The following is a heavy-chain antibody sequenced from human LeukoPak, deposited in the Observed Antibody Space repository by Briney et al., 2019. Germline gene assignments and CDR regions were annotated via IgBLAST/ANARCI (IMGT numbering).Heavy chain of an antibody. J-gene: IGHJ4*02. Sequence: GSLRLYCAASGFTFSSYGMSWVRQAPGKGLEWVSSISDDGRSTYYADSVKGRFTISKDNSKNTMYLQMNNLRAEDTAIYYCAKRVPYTSSSVYFDYWGQGTLVTVSS. CDR3: AKRVPYTSSSVYFDY. D-gene: IGHD6-6*01. V-gene: IGHV3-23*01. CDR2: ISDDGRST. CDR1: GFTFSSYG.